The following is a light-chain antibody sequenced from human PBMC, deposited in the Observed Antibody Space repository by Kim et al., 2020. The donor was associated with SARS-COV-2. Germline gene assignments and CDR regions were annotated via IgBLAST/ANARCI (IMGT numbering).Light chain of an antibody. J-gene: IGLJ2*01. Sequence: GHRATIHWSGSSSTTGIKTVNWYQQLPGTAPKLLIYSNNQRPSGVPDRFSGSKSGTSASLAISGLQSEDVADYYCAAWDDSLNGVVFGGGTQLTVL. V-gene: IGLV1-44*01. CDR3: AAWDDSLNGVV. CDR2: SNN. CDR1: SSTTGIKT.